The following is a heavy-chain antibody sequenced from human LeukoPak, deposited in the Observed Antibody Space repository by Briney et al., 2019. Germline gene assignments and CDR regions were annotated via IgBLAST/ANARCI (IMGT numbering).Heavy chain of an antibody. D-gene: IGHD3-22*01. J-gene: IGHJ4*02. V-gene: IGHV4-39*07. Sequence: PSETLSLTCTVSGGSISSSGYDWGWIRQPPGKGLEWIGSIYYSGSTNYNPSLKSRVTISVDTSKNQFSLKLSSVTAADTAVYYCARGFYYDSSGYPGLDYWGQGTLVTVSS. CDR3: ARGFYYDSSGYPGLDY. CDR1: GGSISSSGYD. CDR2: IYYSGST.